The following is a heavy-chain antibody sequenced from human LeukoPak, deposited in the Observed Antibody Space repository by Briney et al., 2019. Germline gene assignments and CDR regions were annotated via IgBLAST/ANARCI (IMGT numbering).Heavy chain of an antibody. Sequence: GSLRLSCAASGFTVNSYYMNWVRQAPGKGLEWVSVIYSGGSTYYADSVKGRFTISRDNSKNTLYLQMNSLRAEDTAVYYCARGPPYYDILTGYGYWGQGTLVTVSS. V-gene: IGHV3-53*01. D-gene: IGHD3-9*01. CDR1: GFTVNSYY. CDR3: ARGPPYYDILTGYGY. CDR2: IYSGGST. J-gene: IGHJ4*02.